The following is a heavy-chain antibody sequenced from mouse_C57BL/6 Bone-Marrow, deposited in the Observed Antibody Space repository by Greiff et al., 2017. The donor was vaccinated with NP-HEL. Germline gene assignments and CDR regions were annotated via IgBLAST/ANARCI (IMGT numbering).Heavy chain of an antibody. D-gene: IGHD2-14*01. CDR2: ISSGGDYI. Sequence: EVQVVESGEGLVKPGGSLKLSCAASGFTFSSYAMSWVRQTPEKRLEWVAYISSGGDYIYYADTVKGRFTISRDNARNTLYLQMSSLKSEDTAMYYCTRGGYRLDAMDYWGQGTSVTVSS. CDR3: TRGGYRLDAMDY. CDR1: GFTFSSYA. V-gene: IGHV5-9-1*02. J-gene: IGHJ4*01.